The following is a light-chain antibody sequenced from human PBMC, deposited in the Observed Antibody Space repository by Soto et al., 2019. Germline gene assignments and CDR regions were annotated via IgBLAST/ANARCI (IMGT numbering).Light chain of an antibody. CDR1: QSVNSN. CDR2: GAS. CDR3: QQYNNWPRT. V-gene: IGKV3-15*01. Sequence: IVMTQSPAPLSVSPGERATLSCRASQSVNSNLAWYQQKPGQAPRLLIYGASTRATGIAARFSGSGSGTEFTLTISSLQSEDFAVYYCQQYNNWPRTFGQGTKVDIK. J-gene: IGKJ1*01.